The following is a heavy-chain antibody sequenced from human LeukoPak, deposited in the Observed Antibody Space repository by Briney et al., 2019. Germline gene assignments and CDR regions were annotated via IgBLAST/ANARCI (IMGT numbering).Heavy chain of an antibody. CDR1: GFTFSSYS. V-gene: IGHV3-48*01. CDR2: ISSSSSTI. Sequence: GGSLRLSRAASGFTFSSYSMNWARQAPGKGLEWVSYISSSSSTIQYADSVKGRFTISRDNAKNSLFLQMNSLRAEDAAVYYCARVFWAGTAIDYWGQGTLVTVSS. D-gene: IGHD3/OR15-3a*01. J-gene: IGHJ4*02. CDR3: ARVFWAGTAIDY.